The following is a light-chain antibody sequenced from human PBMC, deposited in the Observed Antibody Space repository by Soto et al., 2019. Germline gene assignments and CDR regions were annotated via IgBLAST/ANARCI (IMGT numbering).Light chain of an antibody. V-gene: IGLV2-14*01. Sequence: QSVLTQPASVSGSPGQSITISCTGTSSDVGGYNYVSWYQQHSGKVPKLMIYDVSNRPSGVSNRFSGSKSGNTASLTISGLQAEDEADYYCTSWTTSTTMIFGGGTKITVL. J-gene: IGLJ2*01. CDR3: TSWTTSTTMI. CDR2: DVS. CDR1: SSDVGGYNY.